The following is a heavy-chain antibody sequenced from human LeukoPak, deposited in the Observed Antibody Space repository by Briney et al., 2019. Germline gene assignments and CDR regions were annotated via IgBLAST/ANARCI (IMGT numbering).Heavy chain of an antibody. D-gene: IGHD6-13*01. CDR1: GFTFSTYG. J-gene: IGHJ4*02. V-gene: IGHV3-30*18. CDR2: VSYDGSNK. CDR3: AKPLDRYSSSWPYFDY. Sequence: GRSLRLSCAASGFTFSTYGMHWVRQAPGKGLEWVAVVSYDGSNKYHADSVKGRFTISRDNSKNTLYLQMNSLRAEDTAVYYCAKPLDRYSSSWPYFDYWGQGTLVTVSS.